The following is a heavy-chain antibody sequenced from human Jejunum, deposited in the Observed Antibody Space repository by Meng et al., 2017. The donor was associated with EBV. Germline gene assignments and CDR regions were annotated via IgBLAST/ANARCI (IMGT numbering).Heavy chain of an antibody. D-gene: IGHD2-2*01. CDR3: ARDHSSSFYGANI. J-gene: IGHJ4*02. CDR2: IDPNTGDK. CDR1: GYSFTGYY. Sequence: QVQPVQSGAEVKKPGASVRVSCKASGYSFTGYYIQWVRQAPGQGLEWMGRIDPNTGDKNYAQKFQGRVTMTRATSIGTAFMELSRLTSDDTAVYYCARDHSSSFYGANIWGQGTLVTVSS. V-gene: IGHV1-2*06.